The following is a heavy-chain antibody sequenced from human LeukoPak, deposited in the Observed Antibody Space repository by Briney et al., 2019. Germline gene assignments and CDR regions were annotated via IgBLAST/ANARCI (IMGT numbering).Heavy chain of an antibody. V-gene: IGHV4-34*01. CDR1: GGSFSGYY. CDR3: ARASSRYCSSTSCYRFDP. J-gene: IGHJ5*02. Sequence: PSETLSLTCAVYGGSFSGYYWSWIRQPPGKGLEWIGEINHSGSTNYNPSLKSRVTISVDTSKNQFSLKLSSVTAADTAVYYCARASSRYCSSTSCYRFDPWGQGTLVTVSS. CDR2: INHSGST. D-gene: IGHD2-2*01.